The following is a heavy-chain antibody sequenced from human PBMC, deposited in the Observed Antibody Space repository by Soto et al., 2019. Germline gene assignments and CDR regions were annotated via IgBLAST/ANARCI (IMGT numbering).Heavy chain of an antibody. CDR1: GFTVSSNY. CDR2: IYSGGST. J-gene: IGHJ4*02. CDR3: ARGLGRGYYDSSGYFHLDY. D-gene: IGHD3-22*01. Sequence: EVQLVESGGGLIQPGGSLRLSCAASGFTVSSNYMSWVRQAPGKGLEWVSVIYSGGSTYYADSVKGGFTSSRDNSKNPLYLQMNSLRAEDTAVYYCARGLGRGYYDSSGYFHLDYWGQGTLVTVSS. V-gene: IGHV3-53*01.